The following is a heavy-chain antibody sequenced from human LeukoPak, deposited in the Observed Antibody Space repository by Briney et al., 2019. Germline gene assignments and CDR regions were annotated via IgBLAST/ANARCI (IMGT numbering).Heavy chain of an antibody. CDR3: TRLPALARDLFYYGMDL. J-gene: IGHJ6*02. CDR1: GYSFTDYW. D-gene: IGHD2-21*02. V-gene: IGHV5-51*01. CDR2: IYPGDSHI. Sequence: PGASLKISCQGIGYSFTDYWIGWVRQMPGKGLEWMAMIYPGDSHIRYSPSFQSQVTISADKSINTAHLQWSSLKASDTAIYYCTRLPALARDLFYYGMDLWGQGTEVTVSS.